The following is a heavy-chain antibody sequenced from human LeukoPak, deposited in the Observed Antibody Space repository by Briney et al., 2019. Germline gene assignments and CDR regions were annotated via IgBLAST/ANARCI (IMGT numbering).Heavy chain of an antibody. CDR3: ARYYYGSGSYYNVYYYYYMDV. J-gene: IGHJ6*03. V-gene: IGHV4-59*01. D-gene: IGHD3-10*01. CDR1: GGSISSYY. CDR2: IYYSGGT. Sequence: SETLSLTCTVSGGSISSYYWSWIRQPPGKGLEWIGYIYYSGGTNYNPSLKSRVTISVDTSKNQFSLKLSSVSAADTGVYYCARYYYGSGSYYNVYYYYYMDVWGKGTTVTISS.